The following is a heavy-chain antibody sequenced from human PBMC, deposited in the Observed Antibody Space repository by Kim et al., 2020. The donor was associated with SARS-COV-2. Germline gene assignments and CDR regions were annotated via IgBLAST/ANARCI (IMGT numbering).Heavy chain of an antibody. D-gene: IGHD3-10*02. V-gene: IGHV2-70*01. CDR3: ARAYYVTRDY. Sequence: DKYYSTSLKTRLTISKDTSKNQVVLTMTNMDPVDTATYYCARAYYVTRDYWGQGTLVTVSS. J-gene: IGHJ4*02. CDR2: DK.